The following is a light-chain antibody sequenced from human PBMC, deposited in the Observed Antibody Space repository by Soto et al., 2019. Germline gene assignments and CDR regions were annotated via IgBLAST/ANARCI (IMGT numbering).Light chain of an antibody. V-gene: IGLV2-14*01. Sequence: QSALTQPASVSGSPGQTITISCTGTSRDVGGYNYVSWHQQHPGKAPKVIITEVSNRPSGVSNRFSGSKSGNTASLTISGLQAEDEADYHCSSYISSSTFVVFGGGTKVTVL. CDR1: SRDVGGYNY. J-gene: IGLJ2*01. CDR2: EVS. CDR3: SSYISSSTFVV.